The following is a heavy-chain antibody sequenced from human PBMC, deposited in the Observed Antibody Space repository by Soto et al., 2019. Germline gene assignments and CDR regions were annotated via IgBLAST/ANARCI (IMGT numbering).Heavy chain of an antibody. CDR3: ARTYGSGDYFLPFEY. Sequence: QVQLLQSGAEVKKPGASVKVSCKASGYMFNTYVITWVRQAPGQGLEWMGWISVYNGNIDYAQKFEGRGTMTTDTSTSTAYMELKGLTSDDAAVYYCARTYGSGDYFLPFEYWGQGTPVSVSS. CDR2: ISVYNGNI. V-gene: IGHV1-18*01. J-gene: IGHJ4*02. CDR1: GYMFNTYV. D-gene: IGHD3-10*01.